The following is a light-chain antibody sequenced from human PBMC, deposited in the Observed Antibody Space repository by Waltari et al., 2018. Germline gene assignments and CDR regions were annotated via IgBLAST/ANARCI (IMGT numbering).Light chain of an antibody. Sequence: EVVLTQSPATLSLSPGERATLSCRASQSVNYYLAWYQQKPGQAPRLLIYAASNRATGIPARFSGSGSGTDFTLTISSLEPEDCAVYYCQQRTNWPLTFGGGTKVEI. V-gene: IGKV3-11*01. CDR1: QSVNYY. J-gene: IGKJ4*01. CDR3: QQRTNWPLT. CDR2: AAS.